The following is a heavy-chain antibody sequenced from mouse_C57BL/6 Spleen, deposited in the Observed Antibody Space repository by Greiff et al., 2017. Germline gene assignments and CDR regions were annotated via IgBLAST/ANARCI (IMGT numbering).Heavy chain of an antibody. V-gene: IGHV5-17*01. CDR3: ARGGITTVVPHFDY. J-gene: IGHJ2*01. CDR2: ISSGSSTI. D-gene: IGHD1-1*01. CDR1: GFTFSDYG. Sequence: EVQRVESGGGLVKPGGSLKLSCAASGFTFSDYGMHWVRQAPEKGLEWVAYISSGSSTIYYADTVKGRFTISRDNAKNTLFLQMTSLRSEDTAMYYCARGGITTVVPHFDYWGQGTTLTVSS.